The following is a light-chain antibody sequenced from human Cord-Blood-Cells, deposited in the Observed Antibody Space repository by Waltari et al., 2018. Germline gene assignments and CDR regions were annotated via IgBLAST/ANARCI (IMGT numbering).Light chain of an antibody. CDR1: QSISSW. Sequence: DIQMTQSPSTPPASVGYRATITCRASQSISSWLAWYQQKPGKAPKLLIYDASSLESGVPSRFSGSGSGTEFTLTISSLQPDDFATYYCQQYNSYSTFGQGTKVEIK. CDR3: QQYNSYST. J-gene: IGKJ1*01. CDR2: DAS. V-gene: IGKV1-5*01.